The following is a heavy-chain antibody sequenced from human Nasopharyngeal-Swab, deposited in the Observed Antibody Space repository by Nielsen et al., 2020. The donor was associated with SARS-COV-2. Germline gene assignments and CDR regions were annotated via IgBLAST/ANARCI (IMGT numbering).Heavy chain of an antibody. CDR2: INPSGGST. CDR1: GYTFTSYY. V-gene: IGHV1-46*01. J-gene: IGHJ4*02. Sequence: ASVKVSCKASGYTFTSYYMHCVRQAPGQGLELMGIINPSGGSTSYAQKFQGRVTMTRDTSTSTVYMELSSLRSEDTAVYYCARDRYLIPSAAGKDYWGQGTLVTVSS. D-gene: IGHD6-13*01. CDR3: ARDRYLIPSAAGKDY.